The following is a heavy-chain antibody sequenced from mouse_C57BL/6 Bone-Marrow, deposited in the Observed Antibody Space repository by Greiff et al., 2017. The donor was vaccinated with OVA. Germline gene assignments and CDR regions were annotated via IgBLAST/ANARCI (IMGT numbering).Heavy chain of an antibody. CDR3: ASYGHAMDY. J-gene: IGHJ4*01. Sequence: QVQLQQSGPELVKPGASVKISCKASGYAFSSSWMNWVKQRPGKGLEWIGRIYPGAGDTNYNGKFKGKATLTAAKSSSTAYMQLSSLTSEDSAVYFCASYGHAMDYWGQGTSVTVSS. V-gene: IGHV1-82*01. CDR1: GYAFSSSW. D-gene: IGHD1-1*02. CDR2: IYPGAGDT.